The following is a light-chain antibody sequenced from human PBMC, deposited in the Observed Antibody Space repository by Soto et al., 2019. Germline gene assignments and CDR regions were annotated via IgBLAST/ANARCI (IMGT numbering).Light chain of an antibody. CDR1: QSISSY. V-gene: IGKV1-39*01. CDR2: AAS. Sequence: DIQMTQSPSSLSASVGDRVTITCRASQSISSYLNWYQQKPGKAPKLLIYAASSLQGGVPSRFSGSESGTDFTLTISSLQPEDFANYYCQQSYSTPPTFGQGTKLEIK. CDR3: QQSYSTPPT. J-gene: IGKJ2*01.